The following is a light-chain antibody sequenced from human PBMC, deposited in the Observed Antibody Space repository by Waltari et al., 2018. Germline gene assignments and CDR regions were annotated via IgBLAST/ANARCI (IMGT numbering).Light chain of an antibody. CDR3: QQRISWLGWT. CDR1: QSVSTY. CDR2: GAS. V-gene: IGKV3-11*01. Sequence: EIVLTQSPATLSLSPGERATLSCRASQSVSTYLAWYQQKPGQVPRRLIYGASNRATGIPARFSGSGSGTDFTLTISSLEPEDFAVYYCQQRISWLGWTFGQGTKVEIK. J-gene: IGKJ1*01.